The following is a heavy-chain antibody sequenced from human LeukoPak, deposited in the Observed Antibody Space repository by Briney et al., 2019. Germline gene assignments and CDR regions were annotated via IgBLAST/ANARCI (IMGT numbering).Heavy chain of an antibody. CDR3: ARGDDSGYYDYFDY. J-gene: IGHJ4*02. Sequence: QPGGSLRLSCAASGFTFSSYAMSWVRQAPGKGLEWVSAISGSGGSTYYADSVKGRFTISRDFSKNTVFLHMNSLRAEDTAMYYCARGDDSGYYDYFDYWGQGALVTVSS. D-gene: IGHD3-22*01. CDR1: GFTFSSYA. V-gene: IGHV3-23*01. CDR2: ISGSGGST.